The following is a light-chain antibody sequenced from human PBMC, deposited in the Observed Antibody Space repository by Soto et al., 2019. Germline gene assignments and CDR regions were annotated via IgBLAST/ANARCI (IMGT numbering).Light chain of an antibody. CDR1: SGTIASNY. CDR2: EGN. J-gene: IGLJ2*01. CDR3: QSSDTSSVV. V-gene: IGLV6-57*04. Sequence: NFMLTQPHSVSESPGKTVTISRTRSSGTIASNYVQWYQQRPGSAPTTMIFEGNQRPSGVPDRFSGSIDSSSNSASLTISGLKTEDEADYYCQSSDTSSVVFGGGTKLTVL.